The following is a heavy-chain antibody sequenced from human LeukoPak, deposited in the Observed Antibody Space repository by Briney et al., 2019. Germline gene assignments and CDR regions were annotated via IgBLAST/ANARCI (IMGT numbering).Heavy chain of an antibody. V-gene: IGHV1-2*02. J-gene: IGHJ4*02. D-gene: IGHD3-16*02. CDR3: ARDSSVSGMITFGGVIKKHFDY. CDR2: INPNSGGT. CDR1: GYTFTGYY. Sequence: GASVKVSCKASGYTFTGYYMHWVRQAPGQGLEWMGWINPNSGGTNYAQKFQGRVTMTRDTSISTAYMELSRLRSDDTAVYYCARDSSVSGMITFGGVIKKHFDYWGQGTLVTVSS.